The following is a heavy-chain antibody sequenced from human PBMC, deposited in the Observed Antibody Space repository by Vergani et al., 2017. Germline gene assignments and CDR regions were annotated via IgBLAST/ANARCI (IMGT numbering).Heavy chain of an antibody. V-gene: IGHV3-21*01. J-gene: IGHJ4*02. Sequence: EVQLVESGGGLVKPGGSLRLSCAASGFTFSRYSMNWFGQAPGKGLGWVSSISSSSSYIYYADSVKGRFTISRDNAKNSLYLQMNSLRAEDTAVYYCARDLFYYDSSGYYSGFFDYWGQGTLVTVSS. D-gene: IGHD3-22*01. CDR3: ARDLFYYDSSGYYSGFFDY. CDR1: GFTFSRYS. CDR2: ISSSSSYI.